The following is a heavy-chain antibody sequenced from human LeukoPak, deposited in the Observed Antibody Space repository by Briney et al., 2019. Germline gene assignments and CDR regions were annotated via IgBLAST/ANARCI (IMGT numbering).Heavy chain of an antibody. CDR1: GGSISSYY. CDR2: IHYSGST. V-gene: IGHV4-59*01. J-gene: IGHJ4*02. D-gene: IGHD5-18*01. Sequence: PSETLSLTCTVSGGSISSYYWSWIRQPPGKGLEWIGYIHYSGSTNYNPSLKSRVTISVDTSKNQFSLKLSSVTAADTAVYYCARGGYSYGPSDYWGQGTLVTVSS. CDR3: ARGGYSYGPSDY.